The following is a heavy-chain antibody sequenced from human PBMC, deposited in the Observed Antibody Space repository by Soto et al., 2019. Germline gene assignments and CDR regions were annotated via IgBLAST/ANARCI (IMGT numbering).Heavy chain of an antibody. J-gene: IGHJ6*02. CDR3: ARPSDPYSNYGMDV. D-gene: IGHD4-4*01. CDR2: ISSSSSTI. CDR1: GFTFSSYS. V-gene: IGHV3-48*02. Sequence: GGSLRLSCAASGFTFSSYSMNWVRQAPGKGLEWVSYISSSSSTIYYADSVKCRFTIPRDNAKNSLYLQMNSLRDEDTAVYYCARPSDPYSNYGMDVWGQGTTVTVSS.